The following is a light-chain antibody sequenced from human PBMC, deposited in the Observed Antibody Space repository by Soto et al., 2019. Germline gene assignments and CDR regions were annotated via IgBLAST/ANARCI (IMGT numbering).Light chain of an antibody. V-gene: IGKV3-20*01. J-gene: IGKJ1*01. CDR3: QQYRRSPRT. Sequence: EIVLTQSPGTLSLSPGERATLSCRASESISSTFLAWYQQRPGQAPRLLLFAASSRATGIPDRFGGSGSGTDFTLTISRLEPEDFAVYYCQQYRRSPRTFGQGTTVEIK. CDR2: AAS. CDR1: ESISSTF.